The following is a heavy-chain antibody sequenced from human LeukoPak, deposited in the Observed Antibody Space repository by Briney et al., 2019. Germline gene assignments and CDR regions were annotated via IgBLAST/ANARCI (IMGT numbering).Heavy chain of an antibody. CDR2: IFSTGAYI. D-gene: IGHD5-24*01. Sequence: GGSLRLSCVASGFTFSSYSMTWVRQAPGKGLEWVSSIFSTGAYIYYAYSVKDRFTISRDNAKNSLYLQMSSLRAEDTAVYYCARVAFGATTNNYYFYHMDVWGKGTSVTVSS. CDR3: ARVAFGATTNNYYFYHMDV. V-gene: IGHV3-21*01. J-gene: IGHJ6*03. CDR1: GFTFSSYS.